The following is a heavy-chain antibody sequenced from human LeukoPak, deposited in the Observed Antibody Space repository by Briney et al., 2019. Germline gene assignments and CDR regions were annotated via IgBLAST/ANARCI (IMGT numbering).Heavy chain of an antibody. D-gene: IGHD2-2*01. J-gene: IGHJ4*02. Sequence: SETLSLTCTVSGGSISSSSYYWGWIRQPPGKGLEWIGSIYYSGSTYYNPSLKSRVTISVDTSKTQFSLKLSSVPAADTAVYYCARHCYCSSTSCYFAYWGQGTLVTVSS. CDR3: ARHCYCSSTSCYFAY. CDR1: GGSISSSSYY. CDR2: IYYSGST. V-gene: IGHV4-39*01.